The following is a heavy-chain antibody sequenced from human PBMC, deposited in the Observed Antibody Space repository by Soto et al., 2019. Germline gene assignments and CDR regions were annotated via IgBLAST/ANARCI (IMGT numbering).Heavy chain of an antibody. CDR1: GGSISSGDYY. CDR3: ARDAKPEAFDI. Sequence: LSLTCTVSGGSISSGDYYWSWIRQPPGKGLEWIGYIYYSGSTYYNPSLKSRVTISVDTSKNQFSLKLSSVTAADTAVYYCARDAKPEAFDIWGQGTMVTVSS. V-gene: IGHV4-30-4*01. J-gene: IGHJ3*02. CDR2: IYYSGST.